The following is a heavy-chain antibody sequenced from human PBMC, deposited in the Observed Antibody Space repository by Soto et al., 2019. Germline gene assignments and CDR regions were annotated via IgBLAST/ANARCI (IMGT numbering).Heavy chain of an antibody. J-gene: IGHJ6*02. Sequence: QLQLQESGPGLVKPSETLSLTCTVSGGSISSSSYYWGWIRQPPGKGLEWIGSIYYSGSTYYNPSLKSRVTISVDTSKNQFSLKLSSVTAADTAVYYCARRLYYDSSGFDGGGMDVWGQGTTVTVSS. D-gene: IGHD3-22*01. CDR3: ARRLYYDSSGFDGGGMDV. V-gene: IGHV4-39*01. CDR2: IYYSGST. CDR1: GGSISSSSYY.